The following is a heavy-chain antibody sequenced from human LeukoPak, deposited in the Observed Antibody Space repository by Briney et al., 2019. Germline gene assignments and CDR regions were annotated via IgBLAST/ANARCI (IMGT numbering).Heavy chain of an antibody. D-gene: IGHD3-10*01. CDR2: IYSGGST. CDR3: ARAGSYYGSGSPDAFDI. V-gene: IGHV3-66*01. J-gene: IGHJ3*02. Sequence: HAGGSLRLSCAASGFTVSSNYMSWVRQAPGKGLEWVSVIYSGGSTYYADSVKGRFTISRDNSKNTLYLQMNSLRAEDTAVYYCARAGSYYGSGSPDAFDIWGQGTMVTVSS. CDR1: GFTVSSNY.